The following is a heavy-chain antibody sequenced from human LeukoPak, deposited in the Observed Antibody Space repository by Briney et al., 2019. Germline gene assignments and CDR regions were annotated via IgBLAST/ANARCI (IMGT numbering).Heavy chain of an antibody. J-gene: IGHJ3*02. CDR2: ISSSSSYI. Sequence: GGSLRLSCAASGFTFSSYSMNWVRQAPGKGLEWVSSISSSSSYIYYAGSVKGRFTISRDNAKNSLYLQMNSLRAEDTAVYYCARSKGDEQLADAFDIWGQGTMVTVSS. D-gene: IGHD6-6*01. CDR3: ARSKGDEQLADAFDI. V-gene: IGHV3-21*01. CDR1: GFTFSSYS.